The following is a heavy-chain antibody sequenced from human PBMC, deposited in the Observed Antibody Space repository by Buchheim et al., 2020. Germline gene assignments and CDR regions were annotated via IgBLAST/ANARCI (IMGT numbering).Heavy chain of an antibody. V-gene: IGHV4-31*03. CDR1: GGSISSGGYY. CDR3: ARDTRYLGSGSNTHNWFDP. J-gene: IGHJ5*02. D-gene: IGHD3-10*01. Sequence: QVQLQESGPGLVKPSQTLSLTCTVSGGSISSGGYYWSWIRQHPGKGLEWIGSIYYSGGTYYNPSLKSRVTISVDTSKNQFSLKLSSVTAADTAVYYCARDTRYLGSGSNTHNWFDPWGQGTL. CDR2: IYYSGGT.